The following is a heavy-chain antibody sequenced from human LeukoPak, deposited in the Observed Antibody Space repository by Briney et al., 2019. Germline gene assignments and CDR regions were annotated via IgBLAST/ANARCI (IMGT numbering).Heavy chain of an antibody. D-gene: IGHD7-27*01. CDR1: GYTFTGYY. Sequence: GASVKVSCKASGYTFTGYYIHWVRQAPGQGLEWMGWINADSGGTIYVQKFQGRVTMTRDSPISTVYMELSRLSSDDTAVYYCARGPNWGLDYWGQGTLVTVSS. CDR3: ARGPNWGLDY. J-gene: IGHJ4*02. V-gene: IGHV1-2*02. CDR2: INADSGGT.